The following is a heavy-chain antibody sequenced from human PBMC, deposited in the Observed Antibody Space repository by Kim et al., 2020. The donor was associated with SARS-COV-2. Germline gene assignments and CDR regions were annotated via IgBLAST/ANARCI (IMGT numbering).Heavy chain of an antibody. V-gene: IGHV3-30*04. CDR1: GFTFSSYA. J-gene: IGHJ6*02. D-gene: IGHD3-10*01. CDR3: ARSGSESYYYGMDV. Sequence: GGSLRLSCAASGFTFSSYAMHWVRQAPGKGLEWVAVISYDGSNKYYADSVKGRFTISRDNSKNTLYLQMNSLRAEDTAVYYCARSGSESYYYGMDVWGQGTTVTVSS. CDR2: ISYDGSNK.